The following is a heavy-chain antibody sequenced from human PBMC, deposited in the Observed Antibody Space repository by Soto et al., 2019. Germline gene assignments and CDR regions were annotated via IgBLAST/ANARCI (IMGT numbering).Heavy chain of an antibody. J-gene: IGHJ3*02. Sequence: PGGSLRLSCEASGFTLSSYGMSWIRQAPGKGLEWVADTRQDGGQSYLVDSVQGRFTISRDNAKNSVYLQMNSLRAEDTAVYYCAKGRKSGWYCDAFDIWGQGTMVTVSS. CDR2: TRQDGGQS. V-gene: IGHV3-7*03. CDR3: AKGRKSGWYCDAFDI. CDR1: GFTLSSYG. D-gene: IGHD6-19*01.